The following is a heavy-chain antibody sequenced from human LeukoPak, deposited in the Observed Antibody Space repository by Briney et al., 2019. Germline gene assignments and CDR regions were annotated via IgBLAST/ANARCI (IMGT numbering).Heavy chain of an antibody. CDR1: GGTISTSSYY. D-gene: IGHD6-13*01. V-gene: IGHV4-39*01. Sequence: SETLSLTCTVSGGTISTSSYYWGWIRQPPGKGLEWIGTLHYSGSTYHNPSLKSRVTISVDTSKNRFSLKLNSLTVADTAVYYCARHRAADPSDAFDIWGQGTTVTVS. CDR2: LHYSGST. CDR3: ARHRAADPSDAFDI. J-gene: IGHJ3*02.